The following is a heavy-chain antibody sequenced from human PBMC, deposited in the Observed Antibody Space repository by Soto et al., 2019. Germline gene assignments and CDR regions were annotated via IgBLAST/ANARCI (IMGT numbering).Heavy chain of an antibody. CDR3: ARGLLYATTYFDY. CDR2: IIPVVGTT. Sequence: QVQLVQSGAEVKKPGSSVKVSCKASGDTFTTNSLNWVRQAPGQGLERMGGIIPVVGTTKYAQKYQDRVTITGDKSTNTAYMELSSLRSDDTAVYYGARGLLYATTYFDYWGQGTPVTVSS. J-gene: IGHJ4*02. D-gene: IGHD2-8*01. CDR1: GDTFTTNS. V-gene: IGHV1-69*06.